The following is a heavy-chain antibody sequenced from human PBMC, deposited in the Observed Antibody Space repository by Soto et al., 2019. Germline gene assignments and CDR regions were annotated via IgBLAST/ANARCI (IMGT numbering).Heavy chain of an antibody. D-gene: IGHD2-8*02. Sequence: GESLKISCQGSGYAFSSYWIAWVRQMPGKGLEWMGIIYPGDSDTRYSPSFQGQVTISVDKSITTAYLQWSSLKAPDTAMYYCARGYCTATICDPWFDPWGQGTLVTVS. CDR3: ARGYCTATICDPWFDP. CDR1: GYAFSSYW. V-gene: IGHV5-51*01. J-gene: IGHJ5*02. CDR2: IYPGDSDT.